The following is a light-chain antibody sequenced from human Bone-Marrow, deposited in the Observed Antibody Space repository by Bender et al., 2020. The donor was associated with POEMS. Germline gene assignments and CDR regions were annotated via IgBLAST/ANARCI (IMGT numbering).Light chain of an antibody. CDR1: SSDIGAYDS. Sequence: QSALTQPPSASGSPGQSVTISCTGTSSDIGAYDSVSWYQQHPGKTPKLLIYEVRRRPSGISNRFSGSKSGNTASLTISGLQAEDEADYYCSSYRLPENWVFGGGTKLTVL. V-gene: IGLV2-8*01. J-gene: IGLJ3*02. CDR2: EVR. CDR3: SSYRLPENWV.